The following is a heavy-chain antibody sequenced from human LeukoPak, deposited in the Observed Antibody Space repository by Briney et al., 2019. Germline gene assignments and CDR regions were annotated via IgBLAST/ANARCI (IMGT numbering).Heavy chain of an antibody. Sequence: GESLKISCKGSGYSFTNHWIGWVRQMPGKGLEWMGIIYPGDSDTRYSPSFQGQVTISADKSISTAYLQWSSLKASDTAMYYCARQGAVGATRFDYWGQGTLVTVSS. CDR1: GYSFTNHW. V-gene: IGHV5-51*01. CDR3: ARQGAVGATRFDY. D-gene: IGHD1-26*01. CDR2: IYPGDSDT. J-gene: IGHJ4*02.